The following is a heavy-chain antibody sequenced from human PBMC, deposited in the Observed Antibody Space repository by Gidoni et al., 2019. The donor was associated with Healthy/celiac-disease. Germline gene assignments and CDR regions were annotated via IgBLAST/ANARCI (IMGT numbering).Heavy chain of an antibody. D-gene: IGHD4-17*01. V-gene: IGHV3-23*01. Sequence: VQLLESGGGLVQPGGSLRIALSAPGFPFSSYAMSWVRQAPGKGLEWVSAISGSGGSTYYADSVKGRFTISRDNSKNTLYLQMNSLRAEDTAVYYCAKVTTVVTPAAFDIWGQGTMVTVSS. J-gene: IGHJ3*02. CDR1: GFPFSSYA. CDR3: AKVTTVVTPAAFDI. CDR2: ISGSGGST.